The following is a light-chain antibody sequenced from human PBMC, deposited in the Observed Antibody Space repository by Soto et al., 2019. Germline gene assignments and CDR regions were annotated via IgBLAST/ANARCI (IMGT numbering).Light chain of an antibody. CDR3: QHYNSYSEA. CDR2: AAS. V-gene: IGKV1-17*01. J-gene: IGKJ1*01. Sequence: DIQMTQSASFLSASVGDRVTITCRASQAISNYLNWYQQKPGKAPNLLISAASTLESGVPSRFSGSGSGTEFTLTISSLQPDDFATYYCQHYNSYSEAFGQGTKVDIK. CDR1: QAISNY.